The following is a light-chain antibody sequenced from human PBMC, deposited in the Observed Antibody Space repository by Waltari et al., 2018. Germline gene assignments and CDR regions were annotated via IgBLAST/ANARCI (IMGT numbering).Light chain of an antibody. CDR1: QDISIW. Sequence: IQMTQSPSSVSASAGDRVTITCRASQDISIWLAWYQQKPGTAPKLLIYGASSLQSGVPSRFSGSGSGTHFTLTVSSLQPEDFATYYCQQTNSFPYTFGQGTKLEIK. J-gene: IGKJ2*01. CDR2: GAS. CDR3: QQTNSFPYT. V-gene: IGKV1-12*01.